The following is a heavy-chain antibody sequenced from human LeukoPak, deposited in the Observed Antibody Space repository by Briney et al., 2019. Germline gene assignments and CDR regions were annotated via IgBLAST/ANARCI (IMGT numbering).Heavy chain of an antibody. Sequence: ASVKVSCKASGYTFTSYGISWVRQATGQGLEWMGWMNPNSGNTDYAQKFQGRVTMTRNTSISTAYMELSSLRSEDTAVYYCATTVGGTVTLLDYWGQGTLVTVSS. CDR1: GYTFTSYG. D-gene: IGHD4-17*01. J-gene: IGHJ4*02. V-gene: IGHV1-8*02. CDR3: ATTVGGTVTLLDY. CDR2: MNPNSGNT.